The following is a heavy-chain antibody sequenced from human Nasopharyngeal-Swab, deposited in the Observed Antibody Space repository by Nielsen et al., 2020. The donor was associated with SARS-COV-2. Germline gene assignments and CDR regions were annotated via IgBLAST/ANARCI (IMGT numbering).Heavy chain of an antibody. D-gene: IGHD5-18*01. CDR2: IFSNDEK. J-gene: IGHJ4*02. Sequence: SGPTLVKPTQTLTLTCTFSGFSLSTSGMCVSWIRQPPGKALEWLAHIFSNDEKSYSTSLKSRLTISKDTSKSQVVLTMTNMDPVDTATYYCARIRRGWIQLWEGKGSYFDYWGQGTLVTVSS. CDR1: GFSLSTSGMC. CDR3: ARIRRGWIQLWEGKGSYFDY. V-gene: IGHV2-26*01.